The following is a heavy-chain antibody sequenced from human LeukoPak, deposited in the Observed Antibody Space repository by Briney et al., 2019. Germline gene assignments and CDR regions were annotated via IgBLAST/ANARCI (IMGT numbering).Heavy chain of an antibody. CDR1: GFTFSSYA. CDR2: ISYDRSNK. D-gene: IGHD3-22*01. V-gene: IGHV3-30*04. Sequence: GGSLRLSCAAFGFTFSSYAMHWVRQAPGKGLEWVAVISYDRSNKYYADSVKGRFTISRDNSKNTLYLQMNSLRAEDTAVYYCARGESDYYDSSGYHHFDYWGQGTLVTVSS. CDR3: ARGESDYYDSSGYHHFDY. J-gene: IGHJ4*02.